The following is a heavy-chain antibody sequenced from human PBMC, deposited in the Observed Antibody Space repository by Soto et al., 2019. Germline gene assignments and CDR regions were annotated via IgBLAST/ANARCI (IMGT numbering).Heavy chain of an antibody. CDR3: ARGPRLVSSPPYNWFDP. CDR2: ISYDGSNK. Sequence: PGGSLRLSCAASGFTFSSYAMHWVRQAPGKGLEWVAVISYDGSNKYYADSVKGRFTISRDNSKNTLYLQMNSLRAEDTAVYYCARGPRLVSSPPYNWFDPWGQGTLVTSPQ. V-gene: IGHV3-30-3*01. D-gene: IGHD3-9*01. CDR1: GFTFSSYA. J-gene: IGHJ5*02.